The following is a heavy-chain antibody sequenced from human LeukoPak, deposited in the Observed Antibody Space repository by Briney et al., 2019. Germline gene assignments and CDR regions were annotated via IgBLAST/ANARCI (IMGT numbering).Heavy chain of an antibody. CDR2: IIPIFGTA. D-gene: IGHD3-10*01. Sequence: GASVKVSCKASGGTFSGYAISWVRQAPGQGLEWMGGIIPIFGTANYAQKFQGRVTITADESTSTAYMELSSLRSEDTAVYYCARGGQRIYYGSGLLGYWGQGTLVTVSS. CDR3: ARGGQRIYYGSGLLGY. CDR1: GGTFSGYA. J-gene: IGHJ4*02. V-gene: IGHV1-69*13.